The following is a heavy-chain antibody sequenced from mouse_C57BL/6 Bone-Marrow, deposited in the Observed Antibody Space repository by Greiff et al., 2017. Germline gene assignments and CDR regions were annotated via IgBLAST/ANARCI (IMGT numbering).Heavy chain of an antibody. CDR3: VRHARVYWYFDV. V-gene: IGHV10-1*01. CDR2: IRSKSNNYAT. Sequence: EVKLMESGGGLVQPKGSLKLSCAASGFSFNTYAMNWVRQAPGKGLEWVARIRSKSNNYATYYADSVKDRFTISRDDSESMLYLQMNNLKTEDTAMYYCVRHARVYWYFDVWGTGTTVTVSS. CDR1: GFSFNTYA. J-gene: IGHJ1*03.